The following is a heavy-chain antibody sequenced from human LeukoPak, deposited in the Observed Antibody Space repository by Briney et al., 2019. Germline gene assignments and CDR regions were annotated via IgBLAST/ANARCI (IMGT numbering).Heavy chain of an antibody. Sequence: GGSLRLSCAASGFTFSSYWMSWVRQAPGKGLEWVANIKQDGSEKYYVDSVKGRFTISRDNAKNSLYLQMNSLRAEDTAVYYCAREGNWDPWYFDYWSQGTLVTVSS. V-gene: IGHV3-7*01. CDR1: GFTFSSYW. J-gene: IGHJ4*02. D-gene: IGHD1-1*01. CDR3: AREGNWDPWYFDY. CDR2: IKQDGSEK.